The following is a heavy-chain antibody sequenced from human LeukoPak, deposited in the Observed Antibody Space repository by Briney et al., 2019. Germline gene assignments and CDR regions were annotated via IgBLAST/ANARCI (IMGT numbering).Heavy chain of an antibody. Sequence: GGSLRLSCEASGFPFMTYAMNWVRQSPGKGLEWVAFLTRGSSNIQYAESVKGRFTISRDNGKDSLFLQMNSLRAEDTAVYYCARDVPVHEYYNSYMDVWGKGTTVTVSS. CDR3: ARDVPVHEYYNSYMDV. V-gene: IGHV3-48*01. D-gene: IGHD1-1*01. CDR2: LTRGSSNI. J-gene: IGHJ6*03. CDR1: GFPFMTYA.